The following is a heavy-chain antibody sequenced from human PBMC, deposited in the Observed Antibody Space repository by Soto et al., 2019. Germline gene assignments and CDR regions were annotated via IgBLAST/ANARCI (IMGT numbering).Heavy chain of an antibody. D-gene: IGHD6-25*01. CDR2: ISGSGGTT. Sequence: EVQLLESGGGLVQPGRSLRLSCAASGFTFSSYAMSWVRQAPGKGLEWVSAISGSGGTTYYAASVKGRFTISRDNSKNTLFLQMNTLRAEDTAVYYCAKFFVETGGSSGWPWIFQYWGKGTLVTVSS. J-gene: IGHJ4*02. CDR1: GFTFSSYA. CDR3: AKFFVETGGSSGWPWIFQY. V-gene: IGHV3-23*01.